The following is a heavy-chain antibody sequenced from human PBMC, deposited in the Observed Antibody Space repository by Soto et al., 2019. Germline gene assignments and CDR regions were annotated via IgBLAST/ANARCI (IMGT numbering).Heavy chain of an antibody. CDR3: ATYGDTPSYYYYGMDV. V-gene: IGHV3-30*03. J-gene: IGHJ6*02. CDR2: ISYDGSNK. D-gene: IGHD4-17*01. CDR1: GFTFSSYG. Sequence: GGSLRLSCAASGFTFSSYGMHWVRQAPGKGLEWVAVISYDGSNKYYADSVKGRFTISRDNSKNTQYLQMNSLRAEDTAVYYCATYGDTPSYYYYGMDVWGQGTTVTVSS.